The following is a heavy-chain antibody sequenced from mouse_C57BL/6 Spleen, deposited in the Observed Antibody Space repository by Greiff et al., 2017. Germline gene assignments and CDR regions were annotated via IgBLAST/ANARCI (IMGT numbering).Heavy chain of an antibody. V-gene: IGHV1-52*01. D-gene: IGHD6-1*01. Sequence: VQLQQPGAELVRPGSSVKLSCKASGYTFTSYWMHWVKQRPIQGLEWIGNIDPSDSETNYNQKFKDKATLTVDKSSSTAYMQLSSLTSEDSAVYDCAGRGNFDVWGTGTTVTVSS. CDR2: IDPSDSET. CDR3: AGRGNFDV. J-gene: IGHJ1*03. CDR1: GYTFTSYW.